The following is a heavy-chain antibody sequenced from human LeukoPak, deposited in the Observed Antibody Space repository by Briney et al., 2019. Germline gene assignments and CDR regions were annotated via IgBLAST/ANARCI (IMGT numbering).Heavy chain of an antibody. D-gene: IGHD6-6*01. V-gene: IGHV3-30*18. J-gene: IGHJ4*02. CDR1: GFTFSSYG. CDR2: ISYDGSNK. CDR3: AKNAYLEYSSLSLDY. Sequence: GALRLSCAASGFTFSSYGMHWVRPAPGKGLEWVAVISYDGSNKYYADSVKGRFTISRDNSKNTLYLQMNSLRAEDTAVYYCAKNAYLEYSSLSLDYWGQGTLVTVSS.